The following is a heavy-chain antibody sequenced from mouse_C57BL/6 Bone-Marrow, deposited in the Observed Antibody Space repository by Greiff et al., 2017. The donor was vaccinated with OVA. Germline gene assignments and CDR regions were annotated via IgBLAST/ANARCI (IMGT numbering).Heavy chain of an antibody. D-gene: IGHD1-1*01. CDR1: GYTFTDHT. CDR2: IYPRDGST. J-gene: IGHJ2*01. Sequence: QVQLQQSDAELVKPGASVKISCKVSGYTFTDHTIHWMQQRPEQGLEWIGYIYPRDGSTKYNEKCKGKATLTSDKSSSTAYMQLNSLTSEDSAVYFCARRGVYYGSSLLDYWGQGTTLTVSS. CDR3: ARRGVYYGSSLLDY. V-gene: IGHV1-78*01.